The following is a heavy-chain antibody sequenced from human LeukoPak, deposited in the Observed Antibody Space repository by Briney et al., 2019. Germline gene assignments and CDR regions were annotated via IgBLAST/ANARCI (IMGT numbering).Heavy chain of an antibody. Sequence: RGESLKISCKGSGYSFTSYWIGWVRQMPGKGLEWMGIIYPGDSDTRYSPSFQGQVTISADKSISTAYLQWSSLKASDTAMYYCARIGRITIFGVVSYYMDVWGKGTTATVSS. V-gene: IGHV5-51*01. D-gene: IGHD3-3*01. J-gene: IGHJ6*03. CDR3: ARIGRITIFGVVSYYMDV. CDR2: IYPGDSDT. CDR1: GYSFTSYW.